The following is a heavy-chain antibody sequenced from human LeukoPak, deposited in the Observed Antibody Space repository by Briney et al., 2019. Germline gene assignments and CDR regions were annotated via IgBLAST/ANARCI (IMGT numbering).Heavy chain of an antibody. CDR2: INTNTGNP. Sequence: ASVKVSCKASGYTFTNYAMNWVRQAPGQGLEWMGWINTNTGNPTYAQGFTGRFVFSLDTSVSTAYLQISSLKTEDTAVYYFARGTVAGIRWFDYWGQGTLVTVSS. D-gene: IGHD6-19*01. J-gene: IGHJ4*02. CDR1: GYTFTNYA. V-gene: IGHV7-4-1*02. CDR3: ARGTVAGIRWFDY.